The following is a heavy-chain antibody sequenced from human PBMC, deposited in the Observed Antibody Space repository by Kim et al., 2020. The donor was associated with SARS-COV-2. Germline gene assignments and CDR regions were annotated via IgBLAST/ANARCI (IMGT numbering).Heavy chain of an antibody. CDR3: ARRYSSGWYGTYWYFDL. J-gene: IGHJ2*01. CDR2: ISAYNGNT. V-gene: IGHV1-18*01. D-gene: IGHD6-19*01. CDR1: GYTFTSYG. Sequence: ASVKVSCKASGYTFTSYGISWVRQAPGQGLEWMGWISAYNGNTNYAQKLQGRVTMTTDTSTSTAYMELRSLRSDDTAVYYCARRYSSGWYGTYWYFDLWGRGTLAT.